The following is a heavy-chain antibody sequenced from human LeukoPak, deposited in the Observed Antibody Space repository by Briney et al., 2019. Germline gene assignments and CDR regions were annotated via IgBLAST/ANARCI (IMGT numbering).Heavy chain of an antibody. Sequence: ASVKVSCKASGYTFTSYDINWVRQATGQGLEWMGWMNPNSGNTGYAQKFQGRVTMTRNTSISTAYMELSSLRSEDTAVYYCARGDLPDYYDSSGYFSYWGQGTLVTVFS. D-gene: IGHD3-22*01. J-gene: IGHJ4*02. CDR3: ARGDLPDYYDSSGYFSY. CDR1: GYTFTSYD. CDR2: MNPNSGNT. V-gene: IGHV1-8*01.